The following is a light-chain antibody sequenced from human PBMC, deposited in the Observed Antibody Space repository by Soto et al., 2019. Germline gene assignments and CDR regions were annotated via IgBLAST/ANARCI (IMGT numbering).Light chain of an antibody. V-gene: IGKV3-15*01. CDR1: QSVYNN. J-gene: IGKJ1*01. Sequence: EIVMTQSPSTLSLSPFETSTLSCRASQSVYNNLAWYQQRPGQAPRLLIHGASTRATGVPAKVSGSGSGTEFTLTISSLQSEDFAVYYCQQHDSWPRTFGQGTKVDIK. CDR2: GAS. CDR3: QQHDSWPRT.